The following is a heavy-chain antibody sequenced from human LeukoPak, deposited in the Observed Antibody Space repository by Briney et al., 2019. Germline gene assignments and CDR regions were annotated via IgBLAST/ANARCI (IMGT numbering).Heavy chain of an antibody. D-gene: IGHD3-10*01. Sequence: ASVKVSCKASGYTFTSYGISWVRQAPGQGLEWMGWMNPKSGNTGYGQKFQGRVTMTRVTSITTAYMELRSLRSDDTAVYYCTKASLAFGTKYFDPWGQGTLVTVSS. CDR1: GYTFTSYG. J-gene: IGHJ5*02. CDR2: MNPKSGNT. CDR3: TKASLAFGTKYFDP. V-gene: IGHV1-8*02.